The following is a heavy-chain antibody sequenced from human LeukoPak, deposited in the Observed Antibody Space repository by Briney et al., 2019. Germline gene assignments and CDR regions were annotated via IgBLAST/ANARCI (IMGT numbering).Heavy chain of an antibody. CDR1: GGSFSGYY. CDR3: ARGGAGYSYGLPYYMDV. V-gene: IGHV4-34*01. D-gene: IGHD5-18*01. CDR2: INHSGST. J-gene: IGHJ6*03. Sequence: SETLSLTCAVYGGSFSGYYWSWIRQPPGKGLGWIGEINHSGSTNYNPSLKSRVTISVDTSKNQFSLKLSSVTAADTAVYYCARGGAGYSYGLPYYMDVWGKGTTVTVSS.